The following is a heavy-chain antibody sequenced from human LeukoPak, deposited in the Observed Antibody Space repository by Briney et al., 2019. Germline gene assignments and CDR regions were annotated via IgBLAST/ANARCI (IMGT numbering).Heavy chain of an antibody. J-gene: IGHJ4*02. CDR3: GRDNDSRVPPHFDY. V-gene: IGHV1-69*06. CDR1: GGTFTSCG. D-gene: IGHD3-16*01. CDR2: MIPIFGTA. Sequence: SEKLSCKGFGGTFTSCGNSWVRQAPGQGRGWMGGMIPIFGTANYAKKFQGRVTITSDKSTRKTYMELRSLRAAETAVYYCGRDNDSRVPPHFDYWGQGTLVTVSS.